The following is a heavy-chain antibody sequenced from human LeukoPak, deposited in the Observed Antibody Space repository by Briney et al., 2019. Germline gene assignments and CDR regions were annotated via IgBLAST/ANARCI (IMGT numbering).Heavy chain of an antibody. CDR2: IIPIFGTA. CDR1: GGTFSSYA. CDR3: ARALNYDFWSSYYDY. Sequence: GSSVKVSCKASGGTFSSYAISWVRQAPGQGLEWMGGIIPIFGTANYAQKFQGRVTITADESTSTAYMELSSLRSEDTAVYYCARALNYDFWSSYYDYWGQGTLVTVSS. D-gene: IGHD3-3*01. J-gene: IGHJ4*02. V-gene: IGHV1-69*01.